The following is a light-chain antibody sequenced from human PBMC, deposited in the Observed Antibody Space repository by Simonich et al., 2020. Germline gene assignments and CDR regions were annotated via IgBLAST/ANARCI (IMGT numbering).Light chain of an antibody. J-gene: IGKJ1*01. CDR1: QSVLYSSNTTNY. Sequence: IVMTQSPDSLAVSLGARATINCKSSQSVLYSSNTTNYLAWYQQQPGQPPKLLIYCASTRESGVPDRFRGSGSGTDFTLTISSLQAEDVAVYYCQQYYSTPWTFGQGTKVEIK. V-gene: IGKV4-1*01. CDR3: QQYYSTPWT. CDR2: CAS.